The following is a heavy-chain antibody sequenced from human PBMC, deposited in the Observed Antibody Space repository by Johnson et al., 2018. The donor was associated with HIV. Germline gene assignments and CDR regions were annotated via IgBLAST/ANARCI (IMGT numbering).Heavy chain of an antibody. CDR1: GFTFSSYA. CDR3: ARDDARGYRGDDAFDI. D-gene: IGHD5-12*01. Sequence: VQLVESGGGVVQPGRSLRLSCATYGFTFSSYAMHWVRQAPGKGLEWVALISYDGRNRYYGDSVKGRFTISRDNFENTLYLQMDSLRVEDTAVYYCARDDARGYRGDDAFDIWGQGSMVTVSS. CDR2: ISYDGRNR. J-gene: IGHJ3*02. V-gene: IGHV3-30*04.